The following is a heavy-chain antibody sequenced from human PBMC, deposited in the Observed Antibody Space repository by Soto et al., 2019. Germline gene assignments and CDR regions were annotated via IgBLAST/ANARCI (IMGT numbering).Heavy chain of an antibody. CDR2: IYYSGST. D-gene: IGHD2-21*02. V-gene: IGHV4-30-4*01. J-gene: IGHJ5*02. Sequence: PSETLSLTCTVSGGSISSGDYYWSWIRQPPGKGLEWIGYIYYSGSTYYNLSLKSRVTISVDTSKNQFSLKLSSVTAADTAVYYCARSNCGGDCYEYWFDPWGQGTLVTVSS. CDR3: ARSNCGGDCYEYWFDP. CDR1: GGSISSGDYY.